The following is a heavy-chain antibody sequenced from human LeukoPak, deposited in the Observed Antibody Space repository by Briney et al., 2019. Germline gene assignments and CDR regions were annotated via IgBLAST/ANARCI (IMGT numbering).Heavy chain of an antibody. CDR1: GYTFTGYY. D-gene: IGHD3-10*01. CDR2: INPNTGGT. J-gene: IGHJ4*02. V-gene: IGHV1-2*02. Sequence: ASVTVSCKASGYTFTGYYMHWVRQAPGQGLEWMGWINPNTGGTHYAQKFQGRVTMTRDTSISTAYMEVTSLRSDDTAFYYCARDYYGSGSYIDYWGQGTLVTVSS. CDR3: ARDYYGSGSYIDY.